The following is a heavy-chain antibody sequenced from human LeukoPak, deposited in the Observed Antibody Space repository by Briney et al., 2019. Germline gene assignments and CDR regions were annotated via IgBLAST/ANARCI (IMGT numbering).Heavy chain of an antibody. V-gene: IGHV3-23*01. CDR1: GLNFRYYA. Sequence: GGSLRLSCTVSGLNFRYYAMSWIRQTPGKGLEWVSTISGAISGSGGSTYYADSVKGRFTIPRDNSKNTLYLQMNSLRAEDTAVYYCAKGQLEQEFRFDYWGQGTLVTVSS. D-gene: IGHD1-1*01. J-gene: IGHJ4*02. CDR2: ISGAISGSGGST. CDR3: AKGQLEQEFRFDY.